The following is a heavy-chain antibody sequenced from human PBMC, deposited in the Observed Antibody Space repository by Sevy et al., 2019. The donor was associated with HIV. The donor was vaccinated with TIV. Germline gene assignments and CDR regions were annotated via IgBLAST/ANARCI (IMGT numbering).Heavy chain of an antibody. V-gene: IGHV3-33*01. CDR1: GFTFSSYG. CDR3: ARALWYYDSSGSLDY. J-gene: IGHJ4*02. D-gene: IGHD3-22*01. Sequence: GGYLRLSCAASGFTFSSYGMHWVRQAPGKGLEWMAVIWYDGSNKYYADSVKGRFTISRDNSNITLYLQMNSLRAEDPAVYYCARALWYYDSSGSLDYWGQGTLVTVSS. CDR2: IWYDGSNK.